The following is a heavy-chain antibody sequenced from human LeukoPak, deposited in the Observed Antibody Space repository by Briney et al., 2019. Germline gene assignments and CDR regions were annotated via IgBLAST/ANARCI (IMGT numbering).Heavy chain of an antibody. CDR3: AKVRGTYSSGYFFDY. J-gene: IGHJ4*02. Sequence: GGSLRLSCAASGFTFDNYAMHWVRQAPGKGLEWLSIISCNSGYIGYADSVKGRFTISRDNAKKSLDLQMNSLRAEDTAFYYCAKVRGTYSSGYFFDYWGQGTLVTVSS. D-gene: IGHD6-19*01. V-gene: IGHV3-9*01. CDR2: ISCNSGYI. CDR1: GFTFDNYA.